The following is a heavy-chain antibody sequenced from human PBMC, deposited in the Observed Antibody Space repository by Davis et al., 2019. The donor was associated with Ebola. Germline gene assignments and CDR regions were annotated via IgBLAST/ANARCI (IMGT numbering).Heavy chain of an antibody. D-gene: IGHD3-10*01. CDR3: AKFGIGLWFGEVDY. J-gene: IGHJ4*02. CDR1: GFTFTSYA. CDR2: NSGSGGST. V-gene: IGHV3-23*01. Sequence: GESLKISCAASGFTFTSYAMSWARQAPGKGLEWVSANSGSGGSTYYADSVKGRFTISRDNSKNTLYLQMNSLRAEDTAVYYCAKFGIGLWFGEVDYWGQGTLVTVSS.